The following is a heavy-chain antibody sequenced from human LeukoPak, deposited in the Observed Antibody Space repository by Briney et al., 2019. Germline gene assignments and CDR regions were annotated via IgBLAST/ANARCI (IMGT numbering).Heavy chain of an antibody. V-gene: IGHV3-66*01. CDR1: GFTVSSYD. D-gene: IGHD1-26*01. CDR3: ARIVAGGAFDI. Sequence: PGGSLRLSCEVSGFTVSSYDMSWVGHAPGKGLEWVSVIYSGGSTYHADSVKGRFTISRDNSKNTLYLQMNSLRDEDTAVYYCARIVAGGAFDIWGQGTMVTVSS. J-gene: IGHJ3*02. CDR2: IYSGGST.